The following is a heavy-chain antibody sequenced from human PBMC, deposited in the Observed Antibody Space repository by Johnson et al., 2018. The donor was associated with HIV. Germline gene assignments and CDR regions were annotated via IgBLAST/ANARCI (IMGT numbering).Heavy chain of an antibody. CDR2: IRYDGSNK. D-gene: IGHD5-24*01. Sequence: QLVESGGGVVQPGGSLRLSCAASGFTFSSYGMHWVRQAPGKGLEWVAFIRYDGSNKYYADSMKGRFTISRDNSKDTLYLQMNNLRAEDTAVYYCAKLRMATTAFDIWGQGTMVTVSS. CDR3: AKLRMATTAFDI. V-gene: IGHV3-30*02. J-gene: IGHJ3*02. CDR1: GFTFSSYG.